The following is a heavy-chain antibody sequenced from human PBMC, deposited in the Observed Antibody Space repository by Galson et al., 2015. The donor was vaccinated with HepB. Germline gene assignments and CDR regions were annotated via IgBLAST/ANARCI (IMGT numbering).Heavy chain of an antibody. CDR1: GYTFTDHY. J-gene: IGHJ5*02. D-gene: IGHD2-8*02. Sequence: SVKVSCKASGYTFTDHYFHWVRQAPGQGLEWMGWINPKSGDTKYEQNFQGRVPMTRDTSVSLVYMKLSSLRSDDTAVYYCARGACRYCLDAWGQGTLVIVSS. CDR3: ARGACRYCLDA. V-gene: IGHV1-2*02. CDR2: INPKSGDT.